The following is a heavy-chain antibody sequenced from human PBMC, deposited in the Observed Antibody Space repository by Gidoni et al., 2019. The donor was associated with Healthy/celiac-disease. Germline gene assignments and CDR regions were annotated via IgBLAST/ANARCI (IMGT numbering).Heavy chain of an antibody. Sequence: EVQLVESGGGLVKPGGSLRLSCSASGFTFSNAWMSWVRQAPGKGLEWVGRIKSKTDGGTTDYAAPVKGRFTISRDDSKNTLYLQMNSLKTEDTAVYYCTTTCPQWLVRVSSFDYWGQGTLVTVSS. CDR2: IKSKTDGGTT. J-gene: IGHJ4*02. V-gene: IGHV3-15*01. CDR1: GFTFSNAW. D-gene: IGHD6-19*01. CDR3: TTTCPQWLVRVSSFDY.